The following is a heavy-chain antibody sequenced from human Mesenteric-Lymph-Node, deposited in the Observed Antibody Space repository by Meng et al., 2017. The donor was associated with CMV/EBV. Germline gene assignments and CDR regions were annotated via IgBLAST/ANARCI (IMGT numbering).Heavy chain of an antibody. J-gene: IGHJ3*01. V-gene: IGHV3-74*01. Sequence: GESLKISCAASGFTFSSYWMHWVRQAPGKGLVWVSRINSDGSSTSYADSVKGRFTISRDNAKNTLYLQMSSLRAEDTAVYYCAKHYDTSDSVWGQGTMVTVSS. CDR2: INSDGSST. CDR1: GFTFSSYW. CDR3: AKHYDTSDSV. D-gene: IGHD3-22*01.